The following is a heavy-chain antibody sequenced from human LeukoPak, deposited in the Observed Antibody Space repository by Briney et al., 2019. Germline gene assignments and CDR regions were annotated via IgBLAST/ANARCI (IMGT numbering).Heavy chain of an antibody. CDR1: GGSISSYY. D-gene: IGHD3-22*01. J-gene: IGHJ4*02. CDR2: IYYSGST. CDR3: ARAEAYYYDSSGYYYDY. V-gene: IGHV4-59*01. Sequence: SETLSLTCTVSGGSISSYYWSWLRQPPGKGLEWFGYIYYSGSTNYNPSLKSRVTISVDTSKNQFSLKLSSVTAADTAVYYCARAEAYYYDSSGYYYDYWGQGTLVTVSS.